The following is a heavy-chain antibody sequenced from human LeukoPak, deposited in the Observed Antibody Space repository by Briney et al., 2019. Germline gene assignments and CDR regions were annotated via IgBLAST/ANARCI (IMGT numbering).Heavy chain of an antibody. CDR1: GFTFSSYG. CDR2: IGYDGTFI. CDR3: AKDFWVTTAMNAH. J-gene: IGHJ4*02. Sequence: TGGSLRLSCAASGFTFSSYGIHWVRQPPGKGLEWVAFIGYDGTFIRYADSVKGRFTISRDNSKNTVYLQMNSLRTEDTAVYYCAKDFWVTTAMNAHWGQGTLLTVSS. V-gene: IGHV3-30*02. D-gene: IGHD4-17*01.